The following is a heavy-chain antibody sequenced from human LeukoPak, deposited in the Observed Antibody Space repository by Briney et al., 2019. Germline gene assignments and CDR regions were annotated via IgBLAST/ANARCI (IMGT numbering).Heavy chain of an antibody. V-gene: IGHV3-23*01. CDR3: AKIYGHGGFDY. Sequence: GGSLRLSCAASGFTFNNYAMTWVRQAPGKRLEWVSVVSGSGDNTNYADSVKGRFTISRDNSKNTLYLQMNSLRAEDTAVYYCAKIYGHGGFDYWGQGTLVTVSS. D-gene: IGHD4-17*01. CDR2: VSGSGDNT. J-gene: IGHJ4*02. CDR1: GFTFNNYA.